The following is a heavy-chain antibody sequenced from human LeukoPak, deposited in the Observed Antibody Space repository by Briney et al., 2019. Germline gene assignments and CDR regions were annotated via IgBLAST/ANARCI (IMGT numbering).Heavy chain of an antibody. D-gene: IGHD6-19*01. CDR3: ARGTAVAARFDY. V-gene: IGHV3-48*03. J-gene: IGHJ4*02. CDR1: GFTFSSYE. Sequence: GGSLRLSCAASGFTFSSYEMNWVRQATGKGLEWVSYISSSGSTIYYADSVKGRFTISRDNAKNSLYLQMDSLRAEDTAVYYCARGTAVAARFDYWGQGTLVTVSS. CDR2: ISSSGSTI.